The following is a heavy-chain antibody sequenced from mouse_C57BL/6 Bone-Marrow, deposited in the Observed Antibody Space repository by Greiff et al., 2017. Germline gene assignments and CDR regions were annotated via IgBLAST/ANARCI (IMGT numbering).Heavy chain of an antibody. CDR2: LYPGNSYT. V-gene: IGHV1-5*01. D-gene: IGHD1-1*01. CDR3: TRWKPLFAMDY. J-gene: IGHJ4*01. Sequence: DVQLQESGPVLARPGAPVKMSCKTPGYTFPSYWMHWGKQRPGQGLGGIGALYPGNSYTSSNQKFKGKAKLTAVTSDSPAYMELSSLTNSDSAVYYFTRWKPLFAMDYWGQGTSVTVSS. CDR1: GYTFPSYW.